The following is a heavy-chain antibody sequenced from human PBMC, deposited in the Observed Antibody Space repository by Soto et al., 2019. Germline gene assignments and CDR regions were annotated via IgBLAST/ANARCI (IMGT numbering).Heavy chain of an antibody. V-gene: IGHV3-7*03. J-gene: IGHJ6*02. CDR1: GFSFSTYL. D-gene: IGHD6-19*01. Sequence: GGSLRLSCAASGFSFSTYLMSWVRQAPGKGLEWVANIKQGGNEKFYVDSVKGRFTISRDNDKKSLYLQMDSLRSDDTAVYYCARSIAVALYGMDVWGQGTTVTVSS. CDR3: ARSIAVALYGMDV. CDR2: IKQGGNEK.